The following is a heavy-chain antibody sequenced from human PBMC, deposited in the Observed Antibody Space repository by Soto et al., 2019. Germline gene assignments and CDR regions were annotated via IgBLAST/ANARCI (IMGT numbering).Heavy chain of an antibody. CDR3: ARGIIAAAGIGWFEP. CDR2: TYYRSKWYN. CDR1: GDSVSSNSAA. J-gene: IGHJ5*02. V-gene: IGHV6-1*01. Sequence: SQTLSLTCAISGDSVSSNSAAWNWTRQSPSRGLEWLGRTYYRSKWYNDYAVSVKSRITINPDTSKNQFSLQLNSVTPEDTAVYYCARGIIAAAGIGWFEPWGQGTLVTVSS. D-gene: IGHD6-13*01.